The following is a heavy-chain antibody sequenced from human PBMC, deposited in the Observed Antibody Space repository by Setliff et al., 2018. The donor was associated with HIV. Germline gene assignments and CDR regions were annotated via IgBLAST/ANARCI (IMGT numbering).Heavy chain of an antibody. CDR2: INHSGST. D-gene: IGHD6-19*01. J-gene: IGHJ4*02. Sequence: SETLSLTCAVYGGSFSGYYWSWIRQPPGKGLEWIGEINHSGSTNYNPSLKSRVTISVDTSKNQFSLKLSSVTAADTAVYYCRGNQWLVTVDYWGQGTLVTVSS. CDR1: GGSFSGYY. CDR3: RGNQWLVTVDY. V-gene: IGHV4-34*01.